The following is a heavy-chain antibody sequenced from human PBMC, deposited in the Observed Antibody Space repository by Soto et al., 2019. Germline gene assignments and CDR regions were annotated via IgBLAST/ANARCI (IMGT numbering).Heavy chain of an antibody. CDR1: GFTFSSYW. Sequence: EVQLVESGGGLVQPGGSLRLSCAASGFTFSSYWMSWVRQAPGKGLEWVANIKQDGSEKYYVDSVKGRFTISRDNAKNSLYLQMNSLRAEDTAVYYCARVPHDSSGYYSFTVGMDVWGQGTTVTVSS. CDR3: ARVPHDSSGYYSFTVGMDV. CDR2: IKQDGSEK. D-gene: IGHD3-22*01. J-gene: IGHJ6*02. V-gene: IGHV3-7*01.